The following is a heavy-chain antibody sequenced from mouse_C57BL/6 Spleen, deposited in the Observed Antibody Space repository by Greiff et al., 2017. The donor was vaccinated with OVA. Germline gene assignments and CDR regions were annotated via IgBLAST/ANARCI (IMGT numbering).Heavy chain of an antibody. CDR1: GYTFTSYW. V-gene: IGHV1-52*01. D-gene: IGHD2-3*01. CDR3: ARSRGGYYDYYAMDY. CDR2: IDPSDSET. Sequence: QVQLQQPGAELVRPGSSVKLSCKASGYTFTSYWLHWVKQRPIQGLEWIGNIDPSDSETHYNQKFKDKATLTVDKSSSTAYMQLSSLTSEDSAVYYCARSRGGYYDYYAMDYWGQGTSVTVSS. J-gene: IGHJ4*01.